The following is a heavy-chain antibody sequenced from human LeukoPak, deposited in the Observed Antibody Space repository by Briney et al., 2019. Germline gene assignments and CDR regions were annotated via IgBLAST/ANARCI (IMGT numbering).Heavy chain of an antibody. Sequence: ASVKVSCKASGYTFTSYGISWVRQAPGQGLEWIGWISAYNGNTNYAQKLQGRVTMTTDTSTSTAYMELRSLRSDDTAVYYCARSSIVVGTLNWFDPWGQGTLVTVSS. CDR3: ARSSIVVGTLNWFDP. CDR2: ISAYNGNT. J-gene: IGHJ5*02. D-gene: IGHD3-22*01. V-gene: IGHV1-18*01. CDR1: GYTFTSYG.